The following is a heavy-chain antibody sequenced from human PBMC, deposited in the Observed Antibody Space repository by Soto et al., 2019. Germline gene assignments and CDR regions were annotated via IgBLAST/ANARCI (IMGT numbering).Heavy chain of an antibody. Sequence: SVKVSFKVSGSRFSNYVISWVRQAPGHGLEWLGRIIPIFNSTKYAQNFQGRVTITADKSTSTASLELSSLRSDDTAVYYCAREGRGKKAGYNGLVSLGYWGQGTLVTVSS. V-gene: IGHV1-69*06. J-gene: IGHJ4*02. CDR1: GSRFSNYV. CDR3: AREGRGKKAGYNGLVSLGY. D-gene: IGHD2-2*02. CDR2: IIPIFNST.